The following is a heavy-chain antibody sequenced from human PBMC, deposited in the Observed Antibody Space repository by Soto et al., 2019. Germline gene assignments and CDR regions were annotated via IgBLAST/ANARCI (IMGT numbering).Heavy chain of an antibody. Sequence: EVQLVQSGAEVKKPGESLKISCKGSGYSFTSYWIGWVRQMPGKGLEWMGIIYPGDSDTRYSPSFQGPVSISADKSISTAYLQWNSLKASDTAMYYCARRGTYCRGGSCYIDYWGQGTLVTVSS. CDR1: GYSFTSYW. V-gene: IGHV5-51*01. CDR2: IYPGDSDT. CDR3: ARRGTYCRGGSCYIDY. J-gene: IGHJ4*02. D-gene: IGHD2-15*01.